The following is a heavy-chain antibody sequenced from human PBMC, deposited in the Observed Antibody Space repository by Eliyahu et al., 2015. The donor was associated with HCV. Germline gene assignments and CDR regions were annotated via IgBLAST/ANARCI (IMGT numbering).Heavy chain of an antibody. CDR1: GFTVGSEY. CDR3: ARDPHDDAFDV. J-gene: IGHJ3*01. CDR2: IHTGGNT. V-gene: IGHV3-53*01. Sequence: EVQLVEFGGGLIQPGGSLRLSCAASGFTVGSEYMSWVRQAPGKGLEWVSLIHTGGNTYYPDSVKGRFTISRDDSKNTVYLQMNSLRAEDTAVYYCARDPHDDAFDVWGQGTMVTVSS.